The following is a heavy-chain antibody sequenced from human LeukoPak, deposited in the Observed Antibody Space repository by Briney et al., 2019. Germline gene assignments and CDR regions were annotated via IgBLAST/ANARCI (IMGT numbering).Heavy chain of an antibody. CDR3: ARNRAADCYSFDY. V-gene: IGHV4-59*01. CDR1: GGSITNYY. CDR2: IYYTGGT. J-gene: IGHJ4*02. D-gene: IGHD2-21*01. Sequence: KPSETLSLTCTVSGGSITNYYWAWIRQPPGKGLEWIGNIYYTGGTKYNPSLRSRVTISVDTSKNQFSLKLSSVTAADTAVYYCARNRAADCYSFDYWGQGTLVTVSS.